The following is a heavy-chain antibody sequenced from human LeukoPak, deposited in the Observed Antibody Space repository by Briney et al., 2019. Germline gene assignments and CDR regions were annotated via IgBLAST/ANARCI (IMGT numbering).Heavy chain of an antibody. Sequence: GSSVKVSCKASGGTFSSYAISWVRQAPGQGLEWMGGIIPIFGTANYAQKFQGRVTITADESTSTAYMELSSLRSEDTAVYYCAREVIAARGYYYYGMDVWGQGTLVTVSS. CDR2: IIPIFGTA. V-gene: IGHV1-69*13. CDR1: GGTFSSYA. CDR3: AREVIAARGYYYYGMDV. D-gene: IGHD6-6*01. J-gene: IGHJ6*02.